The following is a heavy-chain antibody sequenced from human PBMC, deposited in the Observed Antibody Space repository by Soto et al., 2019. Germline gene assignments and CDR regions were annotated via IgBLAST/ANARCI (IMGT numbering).Heavy chain of an antibody. V-gene: IGHV3-30-3*01. CDR3: ATTRVGPCSSSICFSGIFDGMDV. CDR2: ISYDGTIA. CDR1: GFTISNYG. J-gene: IGHJ6*02. Sequence: GGSLRLSCAASGFTISNYGMHWVRQAPGKGLEWVAVISYDGTIAYYADSVKGRFTISRDNSKNTLYLQMNSLRTEDTAVYYCATTRVGPCSSSICFSGIFDGMDVWGQGTTVTVSS. D-gene: IGHD2-2*01.